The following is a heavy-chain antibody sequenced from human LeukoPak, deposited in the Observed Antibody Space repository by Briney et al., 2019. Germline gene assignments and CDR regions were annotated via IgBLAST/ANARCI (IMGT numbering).Heavy chain of an antibody. Sequence: ASVKVSCKASGGTFISYAISWVRQAPGQGLEWMGGIIPIFGTANYAQKFQGRVTITADESTSTAYMELSSLRSEDTAVYYCARGMRHRDFWSGYPSDYYYYGMDVWGQGTTVTVSS. CDR2: IIPIFGTA. J-gene: IGHJ6*02. CDR1: GGTFISYA. D-gene: IGHD3-3*01. CDR3: ARGMRHRDFWSGYPSDYYYYGMDV. V-gene: IGHV1-69*13.